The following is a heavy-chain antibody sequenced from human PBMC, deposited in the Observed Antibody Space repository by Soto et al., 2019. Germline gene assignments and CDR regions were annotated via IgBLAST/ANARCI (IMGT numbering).Heavy chain of an antibody. CDR2: IWYDGSNK. Sequence: GGSLRLSCAASGFTFSSYGMHWVRQAPGKGLEWVAVIWYDGSNKYYADSVKGRFTISRDNSKNTLYLQMNSLRAEDTAVYYCAGSCSSTRCYIDSVPNWFDPWGQGTLVTVSS. J-gene: IGHJ5*02. CDR1: GFTFSSYG. V-gene: IGHV3-33*01. D-gene: IGHD2-2*02. CDR3: AGSCSSTRCYIDSVPNWFDP.